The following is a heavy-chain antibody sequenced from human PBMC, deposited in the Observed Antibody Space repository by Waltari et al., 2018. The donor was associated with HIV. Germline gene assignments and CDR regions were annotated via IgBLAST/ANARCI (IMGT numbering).Heavy chain of an antibody. CDR1: GGSLSGYY. CDR3: ARGDDSGTYYDFWSGPYYFDY. J-gene: IGHJ4*02. V-gene: IGHV4-34*01. Sequence: QVQLQQWGAGLLKPSETLSLTCAVYGGSLSGYYWSWIRQPTGKGLEWIGEINHSGSTNYNPSLKSRVTISVDTSKNQFSLKLSSVTAADTAVYYCARGDDSGTYYDFWSGPYYFDYWGQGTLVTVSS. CDR2: INHSGST. D-gene: IGHD3-3*01.